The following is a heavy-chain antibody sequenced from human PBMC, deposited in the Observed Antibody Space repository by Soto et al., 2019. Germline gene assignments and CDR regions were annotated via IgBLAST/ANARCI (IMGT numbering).Heavy chain of an antibody. V-gene: IGHV4-39*01. J-gene: IGHJ4*02. D-gene: IGHD5-12*01. CDR2: IYYSGST. Sequence: QPPGKGLEWIGSIYYSGSTYYNPSLKSRVTISVDTSKNQFSLKLSSVTAADTAVYYCARQMATISIFDYWGQGTLVTVSS. CDR3: ARQMATISIFDY.